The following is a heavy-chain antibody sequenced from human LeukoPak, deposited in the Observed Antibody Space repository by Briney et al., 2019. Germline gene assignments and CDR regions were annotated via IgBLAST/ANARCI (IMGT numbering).Heavy chain of an antibody. CDR3: ATGIGSYYDSSAIGDY. Sequence: ASVKVSCKASGYTFTSYYMHWVRQAPGQGLEWMGIINPSGGSTSYAQKFQGRVTMTRDTSTSTVYMEPSSLRSEDTAVYYCATGIGSYYDSSAIGDYWGQGTLVTVSS. CDR1: GYTFTSYY. J-gene: IGHJ4*02. V-gene: IGHV1-46*01. CDR2: INPSGGST. D-gene: IGHD3-22*01.